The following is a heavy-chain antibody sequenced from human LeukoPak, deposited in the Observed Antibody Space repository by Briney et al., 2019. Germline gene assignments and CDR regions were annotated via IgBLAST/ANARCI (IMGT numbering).Heavy chain of an antibody. CDR2: ISSDGSNK. Sequence: GRSLTLSCTTSGFIFGSHGMHWVRQAPGKGLEWVAVISSDGSNKYYVDSVKGRFTVSRDNSKNTLSLQMNSLRPEDTAVYYCAKEKFDWGTMYYFDYWGQGTLVTVSS. CDR1: GFIFGSHG. CDR3: AKEKFDWGTMYYFDY. D-gene: IGHD3-9*01. J-gene: IGHJ4*02. V-gene: IGHV3-30*18.